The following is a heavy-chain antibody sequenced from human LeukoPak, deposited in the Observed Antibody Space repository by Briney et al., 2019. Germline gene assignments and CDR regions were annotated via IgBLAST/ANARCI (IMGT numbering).Heavy chain of an antibody. CDR3: ARVFDGDPDY. D-gene: IGHD4-17*01. CDR1: GFTFDDYA. Sequence: GGSLRLSCAASGFTFDDYAMHWVRQAPGKGLEWVSLISWDGGSTYYADSVKGRFTISRDNSKNSLYLQMNSLRAEDTAVYYCARVFDGDPDYWGQGTLVTVSS. J-gene: IGHJ4*02. V-gene: IGHV3-43D*03. CDR2: ISWDGGST.